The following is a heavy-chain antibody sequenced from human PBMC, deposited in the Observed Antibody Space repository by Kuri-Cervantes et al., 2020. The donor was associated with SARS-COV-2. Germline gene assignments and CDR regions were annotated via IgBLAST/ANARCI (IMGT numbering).Heavy chain of an antibody. CDR2: IYYSGST. Sequence: GSLRLSCTVSGGSISSYYWSWIRQPPGKGLEWIGYIYYSGSTNYNPSLKRRVTISVDTSKNQFSLKLSSVTAADTAVYYCASGFGAYGTPNYYYMDVWGKGTTVTVSS. D-gene: IGHD3-10*01. J-gene: IGHJ6*03. V-gene: IGHV4-59*12. CDR3: ASGFGAYGTPNYYYMDV. CDR1: GGSISSYY.